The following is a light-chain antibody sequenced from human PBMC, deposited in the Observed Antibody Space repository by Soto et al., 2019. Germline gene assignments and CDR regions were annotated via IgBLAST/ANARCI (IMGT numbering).Light chain of an antibody. CDR2: GNT. Sequence: QSVLTQPPSISGAPGQRVTISCTGSSSNIGAGSDVHWYHQLPGTAPKLLIYGNTNRPSGVPDRFSGSKSGTSASLAIAGLQTEDEGDYYCQTYDRSLSGLYAFGTGTKVTVL. CDR3: QTYDRSLSGLYA. J-gene: IGLJ1*01. CDR1: SSNIGAGSD. V-gene: IGLV1-40*01.